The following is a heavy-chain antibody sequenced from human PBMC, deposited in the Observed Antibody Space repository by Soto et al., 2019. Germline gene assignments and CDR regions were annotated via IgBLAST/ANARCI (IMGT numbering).Heavy chain of an antibody. J-gene: IGHJ4*02. CDR1: GFTFSNAW. V-gene: IGHV3-15*01. D-gene: IGHD3-16*01. CDR3: TATLGY. Sequence: PVGSLRLSCAASGFTFSNAWMSWVRQAPGKGLEWVGHIKRKTDGGTADYAAPVKGRFTISRDDSKNTLYLQMNSLKTEDTAVYYCTATLGYWGPGTLVTVSS. CDR2: IKRKTDGGTA.